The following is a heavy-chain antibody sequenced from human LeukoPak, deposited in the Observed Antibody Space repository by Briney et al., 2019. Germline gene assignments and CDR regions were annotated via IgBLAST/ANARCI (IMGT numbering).Heavy chain of an antibody. D-gene: IGHD5-12*01. Sequence: SETLSLTCSVSGDSIRKDNWWTWVRRSPGKGLEWLGEIYDSGKTNYRPSLRSRIAISIDTAKRQFSLELTAVTAADTAVYYCANHYSGYIDYWGQGTLVTVSS. CDR3: ANHYSGYIDY. J-gene: IGHJ4*02. V-gene: IGHV4/OR15-8*02. CDR1: GDSIRKDNW. CDR2: IYDSGKT.